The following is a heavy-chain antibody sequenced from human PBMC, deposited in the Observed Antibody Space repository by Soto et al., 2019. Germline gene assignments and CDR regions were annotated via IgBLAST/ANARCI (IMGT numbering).Heavy chain of an antibody. D-gene: IGHD1-26*01. CDR3: AHDSHGGNTYFDL. J-gene: IGHJ4*02. CDR2: IYFSGST. V-gene: IGHV4-30-4*01. Sequence: VQLQESGPGLVRPSETLSLTCTVSGGSISSGNFYWSWIRQPPGKGLEWIGNIYFSGSTSYSPFLQRRLTMSLNTSNNQFSLKLTSVTAAVPAVYYCAHDSHGGNTYFDLWGQGALVTVSS. CDR1: GGSISSGNFY.